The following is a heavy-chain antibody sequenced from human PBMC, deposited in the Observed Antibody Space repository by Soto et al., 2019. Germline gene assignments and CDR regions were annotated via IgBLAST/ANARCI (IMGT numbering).Heavy chain of an antibody. J-gene: IGHJ4*02. Sequence: QERMVQSGAEVRKPGSSVKVSCKVTGGTSTRYAINWVRQAPGQGLEWMGGIVPMFGTSKYAQKFQGRVTITADTSTNIAYMELRSLRSEDTAVYYCTRGSEYDFWSGYLWGQGTLVSVSS. D-gene: IGHD3-3*01. V-gene: IGHV1-69*06. CDR3: TRGSEYDFWSGYL. CDR2: IVPMFGTS. CDR1: GGTSTRYA.